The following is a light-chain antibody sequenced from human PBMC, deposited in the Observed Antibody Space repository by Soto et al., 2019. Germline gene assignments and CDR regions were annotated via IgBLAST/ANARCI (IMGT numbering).Light chain of an antibody. J-gene: IGLJ3*02. CDR3: QSYDSSLSGWV. CDR2: GNS. V-gene: IGLV1-40*01. CDR1: SSNIWAGYD. Sequence: QSVLTQPPSVSGAPGQRVTISCTESSSNIWAGYDVHWYQQLPGTAPKLLIYGNSNRPSGVPDRFSGSKSGTSASLAITGLQAEDEADYYCQSYDSSLSGWVFGGGPKLTVL.